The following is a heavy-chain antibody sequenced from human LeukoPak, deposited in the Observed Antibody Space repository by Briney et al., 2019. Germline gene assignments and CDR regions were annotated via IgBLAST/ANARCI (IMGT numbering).Heavy chain of an antibody. V-gene: IGHV3-23*01. CDR3: ARITMVRGVYFDY. CDR1: GFTFSTYA. Sequence: GGSLRLSCAASGFTFSTYAMSWDRQAPGKGLEWVSTISGSGGSTYYADSVKGRFTISRDNSKNTLYLQMNSLRAEDAAVYYCARITMVRGVYFDYWGQGTLVTVSS. D-gene: IGHD3-10*01. CDR2: ISGSGGST. J-gene: IGHJ4*02.